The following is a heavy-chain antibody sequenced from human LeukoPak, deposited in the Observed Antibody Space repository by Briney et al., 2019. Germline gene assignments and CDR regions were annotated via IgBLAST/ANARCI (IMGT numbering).Heavy chain of an antibody. CDR3: AKALGSIVVTASDY. CDR1: GFTFNNYA. J-gene: IGHJ4*02. D-gene: IGHD5-12*01. CDR2: ISGSGGAT. Sequence: GGSLRLSCAASGFTFNNYAMSWVRQAPGKGLEWVSAISGSGGATYFADSVKGRFTISRDNSKNTPYLQMHSLRAEDTAVYYCAKALGSIVVTASDYWGQGTLVTVSS. V-gene: IGHV3-23*01.